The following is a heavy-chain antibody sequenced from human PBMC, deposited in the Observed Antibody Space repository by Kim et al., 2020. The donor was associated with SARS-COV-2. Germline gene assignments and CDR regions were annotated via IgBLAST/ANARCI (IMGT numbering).Heavy chain of an antibody. CDR3: ARGEYYYDSSGWYYFDY. J-gene: IGHJ4*02. V-gene: IGHV4-59*09. D-gene: IGHD3-22*01. Sequence: LKSRVTISVDTSKNQFSLKLSSVTAADTAVYYCARGEYYYDSSGWYYFDYWGQGTLVTVSS.